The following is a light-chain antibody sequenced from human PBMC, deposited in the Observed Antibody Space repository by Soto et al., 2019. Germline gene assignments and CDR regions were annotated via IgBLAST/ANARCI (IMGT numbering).Light chain of an antibody. J-gene: IGKJ5*01. V-gene: IGKV3-15*01. CDR1: QPVSSN. CDR2: GAS. Sequence: ELVLPQSPCTLSLSPGESAALSFRASQPVSSNFLAWYQQKPGQAPRLLIYGASTRATGIPARFSGSGSGTEFTLTISSLQSEDFAVYYCQQYNNWPPITFGQGTRLET. CDR3: QQYNNWPPIT.